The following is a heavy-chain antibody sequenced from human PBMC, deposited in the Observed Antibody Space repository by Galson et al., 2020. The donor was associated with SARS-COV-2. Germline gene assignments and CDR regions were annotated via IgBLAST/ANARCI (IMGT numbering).Heavy chain of an antibody. Sequence: SETLSLTCTVSGGSISSGGYYWSWIRQHPGKGLEWIGYIYYSGSTYYNPSLKSRVTISVDTSKNQFSLKLSSVTPADTAVYYCARAGPIPQTTVQRKDYYYYYYGMDVWGQGTTVTVSS. D-gene: IGHD4-4*01. CDR1: GGSISSGGYY. CDR2: IYYSGST. CDR3: ARAGPIPQTTVQRKDYYYYYYGMDV. V-gene: IGHV4-31*03. J-gene: IGHJ6*02.